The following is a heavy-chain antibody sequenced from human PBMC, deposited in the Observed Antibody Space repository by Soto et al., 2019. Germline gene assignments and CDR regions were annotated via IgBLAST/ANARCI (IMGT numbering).Heavy chain of an antibody. V-gene: IGHV1-46*01. CDR2: INPSGGST. Sequence: ASVKVSCKASGYTFTSYYIHWVRQAPGQGLEWMGRINPSGGSTSYAQKFQGRVTMTRDTSTSTVYMDLSSLRSEDTAVYYCARGDGSNLHFDHWGQGTLVTVSS. J-gene: IGHJ4*02. CDR3: ARGDGSNLHFDH. D-gene: IGHD5-12*01. CDR1: GYTFTSYY.